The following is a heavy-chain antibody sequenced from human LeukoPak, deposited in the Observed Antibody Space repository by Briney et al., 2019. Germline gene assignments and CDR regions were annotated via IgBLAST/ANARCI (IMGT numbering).Heavy chain of an antibody. J-gene: IGHJ4*02. CDR2: IYYSGTT. CDR1: GGSISNYY. Sequence: SETLSLTCTVSGGSISNYYWSWIRQPPGKGLEWIGYIYYSGTTNYNPSLKSRVTVSVDTSKNQFSLKLSSVTAADTAVYYCARGGARSPVDYWGQGTLVTVSS. V-gene: IGHV4-59*08. CDR3: ARGGARSPVDY. D-gene: IGHD3-10*01.